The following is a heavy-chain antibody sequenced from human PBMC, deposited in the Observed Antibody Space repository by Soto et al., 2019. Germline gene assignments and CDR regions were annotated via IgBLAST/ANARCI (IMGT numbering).Heavy chain of an antibody. V-gene: IGHV3-49*03. J-gene: IGHJ4*02. CDR3: TSEKTPMGPWFLH. CDR2: IRSKAYGGTT. CDR1: GFTFGDYA. Sequence: SLRLSCTASGFTFGDYAMSWFRQAPGKGLEWVGFIRSKAYGGTTEYAASVKGRFTISRDDSKSIAYLQMNSLKTEDTAVYYCTSEKTPMGPWFLHWGQGTLVTVPS. D-gene: IGHD3-10*01.